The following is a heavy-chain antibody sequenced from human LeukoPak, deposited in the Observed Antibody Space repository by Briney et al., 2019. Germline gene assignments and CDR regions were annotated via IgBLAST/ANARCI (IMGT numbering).Heavy chain of an antibody. J-gene: IGHJ3*01. Sequence: PGGSLRLSCAASGFTFSSYAMSWVRQAPRQGLEWVSSISSSSSYIYYAESVKGRFTISRDNAKNTLYLQMNSLRAEDTAVYYCARARTLSGSYGTWGQGTMVTVSS. CDR3: ARARTLSGSYGT. D-gene: IGHD1-26*01. CDR1: GFTFSSYA. V-gene: IGHV3-21*01. CDR2: ISSSSSYI.